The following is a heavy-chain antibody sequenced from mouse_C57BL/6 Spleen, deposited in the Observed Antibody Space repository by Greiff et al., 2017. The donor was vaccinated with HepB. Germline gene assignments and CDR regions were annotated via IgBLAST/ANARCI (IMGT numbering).Heavy chain of an antibody. J-gene: IGHJ1*03. CDR2: IDPETGGT. V-gene: IGHV1-15*01. Sequence: VHLVESGAELVRPGASVTLSCKASGYTFTDYEMHWVKQTPVHGLEWIGAIDPETGGTAYNQKFKGKAILTADKSSSTAYMELRSLTSEDSAVYYCTNWDWYFDVWGTGTTVTVSS. D-gene: IGHD4-1*01. CDR3: TNWDWYFDV. CDR1: GYTFTDYE.